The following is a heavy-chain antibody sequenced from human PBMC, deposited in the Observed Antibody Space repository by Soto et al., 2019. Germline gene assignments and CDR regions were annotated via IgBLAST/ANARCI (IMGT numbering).Heavy chain of an antibody. J-gene: IGHJ6*03. Sequence: QVQLVQSGAEVKKPGSSVKVSCKASGGTFSSYTISWVRQAPGQGLEWMGRIIPILGIANYAQKFQGRVTITADKSTSTAYMELSSLISEDTAVYYCARDMTTGTYYYYYYMDVWGKGTTVTVSS. CDR1: GGTFSSYT. D-gene: IGHD4-17*01. CDR3: ARDMTTGTYYYYYYMDV. V-gene: IGHV1-69*08. CDR2: IIPILGIA.